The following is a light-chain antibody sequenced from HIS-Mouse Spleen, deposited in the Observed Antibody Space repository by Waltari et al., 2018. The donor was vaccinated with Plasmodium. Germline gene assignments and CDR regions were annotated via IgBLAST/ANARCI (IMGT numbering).Light chain of an antibody. CDR2: QDS. Sequence: SYELTQPPSVSVSPGQTASITCSGDKLGYKYACWYQQKPGQSPVLVISQDSKWPSGIPERFSGSNAGNTATLTISGTQAMDEADYYCQAWDSSTVVFGGGTKLTVL. V-gene: IGLV3-1*01. J-gene: IGLJ2*01. CDR1: KLGYKY. CDR3: QAWDSSTVV.